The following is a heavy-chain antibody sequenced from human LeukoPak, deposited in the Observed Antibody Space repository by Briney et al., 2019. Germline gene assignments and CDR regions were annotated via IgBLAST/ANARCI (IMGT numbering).Heavy chain of an antibody. J-gene: IGHJ4*02. Sequence: GASVKVSCKASGYTFTSYYMHWVRQAPGQGLEWMGIINPSGGSTSYAQKFQGRVTMTRDTSTSTVYTELSSLRSEDTAVYYCARPLYSSGWYGSAYFDYWGQGTLVTVSS. CDR1: GYTFTSYY. CDR3: ARPLYSSGWYGSAYFDY. D-gene: IGHD6-19*01. CDR2: INPSGGST. V-gene: IGHV1-46*01.